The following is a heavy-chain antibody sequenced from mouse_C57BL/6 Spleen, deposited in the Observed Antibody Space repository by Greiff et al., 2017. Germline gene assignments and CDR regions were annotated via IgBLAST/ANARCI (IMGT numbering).Heavy chain of an antibody. J-gene: IGHJ2*01. V-gene: IGHV1-61*01. CDR3: AREGGSYGFDY. CDR1: GYTFTSYW. D-gene: IGHD1-1*02. Sequence: QVQLQQPGAELVRPGSSVKLSCKASGYTFTSYWMAWVKQRPGQGLEWIGNIYPSDSETHYNQKFQDKATLTVDKSSSPAYLQRSSLTSEDSAVYYWAREGGSYGFDYWGQGTTLTVSA. CDR2: IYPSDSET.